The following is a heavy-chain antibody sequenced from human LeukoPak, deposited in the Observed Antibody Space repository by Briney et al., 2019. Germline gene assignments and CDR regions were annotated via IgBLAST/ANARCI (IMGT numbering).Heavy chain of an antibody. J-gene: IGHJ4*02. V-gene: IGHV3-21*01. CDR2: ISSSSSYI. D-gene: IGHD3-3*01. CDR1: GFTFSSYS. CDR3: AREVYDFWSGYYPLDY. Sequence: GGSLRLSCAASGFTFSSYSMNWVRQAPGKGLEWVSSISSSSSYIYYADSVKGRFTISRDNAKNSLYLQMNSLRAEDTAVYYCAREVYDFWSGYYPLDYWGQGTLVTASS.